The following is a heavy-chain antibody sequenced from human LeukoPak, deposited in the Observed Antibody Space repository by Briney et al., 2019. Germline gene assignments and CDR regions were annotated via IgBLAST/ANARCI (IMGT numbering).Heavy chain of an antibody. Sequence: PGGSLRLSCAASGFTFSSYAMSWVRQAPGKGLEWVSAISGSGGSTHYADSVKGRFTISRDNSKNTLYLQMNSLRAEDTAVYYCAKFPTYYYDSSGYFHYFDYWGQGTLVTVSS. J-gene: IGHJ4*02. CDR2: ISGSGGST. CDR3: AKFPTYYYDSSGYFHYFDY. V-gene: IGHV3-23*01. D-gene: IGHD3-22*01. CDR1: GFTFSSYA.